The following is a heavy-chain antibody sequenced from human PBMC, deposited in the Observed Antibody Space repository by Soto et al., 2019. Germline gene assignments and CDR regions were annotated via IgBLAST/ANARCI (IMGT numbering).Heavy chain of an antibody. D-gene: IGHD6-19*01. CDR1: GFTFSGSA. CDR3: TSYSSPSGY. CDR2: IRSKANSYAT. Sequence: EVQLVESGGGLVQPGGSLKLSCAASGFTFSGSAMHWVRQASGKGLEWVGRIRSKANSYATAYAASVKGRFTIPRDDSKNTAYLQMNSLKTEDTAVYYCTSYSSPSGYWGQGTLVTVSS. J-gene: IGHJ4*02. V-gene: IGHV3-73*01.